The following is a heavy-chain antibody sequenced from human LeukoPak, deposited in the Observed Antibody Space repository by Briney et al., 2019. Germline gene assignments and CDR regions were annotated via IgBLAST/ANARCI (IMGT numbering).Heavy chain of an antibody. CDR1: GFTFSSYE. Sequence: GGSLRLSCAASGFTFSSYEMNWVRQAPGKGLEWVSYISGVGSVNNYADSVKGRFTISRDNAKNPLYLEMNSLRAEDTAVYYCARSRIAAADDWGQGTLVTVSS. D-gene: IGHD6-13*01. CDR3: ARSRIAAADD. CDR2: ISGVGSVN. V-gene: IGHV3-48*03. J-gene: IGHJ4*02.